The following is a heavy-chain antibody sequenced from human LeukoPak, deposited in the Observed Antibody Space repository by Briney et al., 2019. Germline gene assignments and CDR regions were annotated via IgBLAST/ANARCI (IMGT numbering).Heavy chain of an antibody. Sequence: GGSLRLSCAASGFTFSSYSMNWVRQAPGKGLEWVSYISSSSSTIYYADSVKGRFTISRDNAKNSLYLQMNSLRAEDTAVYYCARGYYDFWSGALGIYFDYWGQGTLVTVSS. CDR1: GFTFSSYS. CDR3: ARGYYDFWSGALGIYFDY. D-gene: IGHD3-3*01. CDR2: ISSSSSTI. J-gene: IGHJ4*02. V-gene: IGHV3-48*01.